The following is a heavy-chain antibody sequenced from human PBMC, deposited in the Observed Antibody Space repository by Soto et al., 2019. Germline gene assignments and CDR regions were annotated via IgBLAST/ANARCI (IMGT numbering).Heavy chain of an antibody. Sequence: QVQLVESGGGVVQPGRSLRLSCAASGFTLSSYGMHWVRQEPGKGLEWVAVISYDGSNKYYADSVKGRFTISRDNSKNTLYLQMNSLRAEDTAVYYFAKKIVAGTALMGEIQYYYYGMDVWGQVTTVTVS. CDR2: ISYDGSNK. CDR1: GFTLSSYG. D-gene: IGHD6-13*01. V-gene: IGHV3-30*18. CDR3: AKKIVAGTALMGEIQYYYYGMDV. J-gene: IGHJ6*02.